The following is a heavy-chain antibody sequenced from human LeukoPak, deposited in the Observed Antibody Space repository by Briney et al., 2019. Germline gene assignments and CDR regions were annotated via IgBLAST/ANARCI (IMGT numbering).Heavy chain of an antibody. CDR3: ARGGGIVVVPAAMLPAGTWFDP. Sequence: TSETLSLTCAVYGGSFSGCYWSWIRQPPGKGLEWIGEINHSGSTNYNPSLKRRVTISVDTSKNQFSLKLSSVTVADTAVYYCARGGGIVVVPAAMLPAGTWFDPWGQGTLVTVSS. V-gene: IGHV4-34*01. CDR2: INHSGST. D-gene: IGHD2-2*01. J-gene: IGHJ5*02. CDR1: GGSFSGCY.